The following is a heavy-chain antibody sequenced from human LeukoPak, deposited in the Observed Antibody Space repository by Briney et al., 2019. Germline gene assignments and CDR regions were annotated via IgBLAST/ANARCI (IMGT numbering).Heavy chain of an antibody. CDR1: GYTFTSYD. D-gene: IGHD1-26*01. CDR2: INPTGGST. CDR3: AKDNSVGDNAWWFDP. Sequence: ASVKVSCKASGYTFTSYDINWVRQAPGQGLEGMGLINPTGGSTGYAQKFQGRVTMTRDMSTSTDYMELSSLRSEDTAIYYCAKDNSVGDNAWWFDPWGQGTLVTVSS. J-gene: IGHJ5*02. V-gene: IGHV1-46*01.